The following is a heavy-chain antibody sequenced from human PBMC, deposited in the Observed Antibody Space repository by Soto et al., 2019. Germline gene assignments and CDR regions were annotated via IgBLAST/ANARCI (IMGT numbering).Heavy chain of an antibody. Sequence: QVQLQQWGAGLLKPSETLSLTCDVYGGSFSGYYWNWIRQPPGKGLEWIGEINHSGGANYNPSLKSRVTISVDTSKNQFSLKLSSVTAADTAVYYCARGWGRIFDYWGQGTLVTVSS. CDR2: INHSGGA. CDR1: GGSFSGYY. J-gene: IGHJ4*02. CDR3: ARGWGRIFDY. V-gene: IGHV4-34*01. D-gene: IGHD7-27*01.